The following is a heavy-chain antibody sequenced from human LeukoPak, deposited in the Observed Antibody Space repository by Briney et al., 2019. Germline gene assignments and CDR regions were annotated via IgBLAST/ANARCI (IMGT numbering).Heavy chain of an antibody. CDR2: ISGSGSGGST. D-gene: IGHD3-22*01. J-gene: IGHJ6*03. CDR3: ARHYYDSSAIAVHYYYYYYMDV. Sequence: GGSLRLSCAASGFTFSSSAMSWVRQAPGKGLEWVSNISGSGSGGSTYYADSVKGRFTISRDNSKNTLYLQMNSLRDEDTAVYYCARHYYDSSAIAVHYYYYYYMDVWGKGTTVTISS. CDR1: GFTFSSSA. V-gene: IGHV3-23*01.